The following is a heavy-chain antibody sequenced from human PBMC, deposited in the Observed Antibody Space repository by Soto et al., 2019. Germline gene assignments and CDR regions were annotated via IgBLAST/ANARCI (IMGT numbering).Heavy chain of an antibody. CDR1: GGSVSDKTYY. CDR2: VYYSGTT. CDR3: ARTTAVPNTLRSGYFFDY. D-gene: IGHD4-17*01. Sequence: LSLTCSVSGGSVSDKTYYWSWIRQPPGKRPEWIGYVYYSGTTNYNPSLKSRVTISVDLSKNRFSLRLSSVTTADTALYYCARTTAVPNTLRSGYFFDYWGQGTLVTVSS. V-gene: IGHV4-61*01. J-gene: IGHJ4*02.